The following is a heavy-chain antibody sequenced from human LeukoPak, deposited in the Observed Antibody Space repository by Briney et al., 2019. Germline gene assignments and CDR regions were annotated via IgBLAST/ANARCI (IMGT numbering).Heavy chain of an antibody. V-gene: IGHV4-34*01. D-gene: IGHD6-6*01. J-gene: IGHJ4*02. CDR2: INHSGST. CDR3: ARGSIIAARPLDLDY. Sequence: RQPPGKGLEWIGEINHSGSTNYNPSLKSRVTISVDTSKNQFSLKLSSVTAADTAVYYCARGSIIAARPLDLDYWGQGTLVTVSS.